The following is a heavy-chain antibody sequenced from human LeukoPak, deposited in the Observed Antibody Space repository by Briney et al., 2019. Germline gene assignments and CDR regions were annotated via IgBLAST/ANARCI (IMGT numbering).Heavy chain of an antibody. J-gene: IGHJ5*02. Sequence: SETLSLTCTVSGGSISSYYWSWIRQPPGKGLEWIGYIYYSGSTNYNPSLKSRATISVDTSKNQFSLKLSSVTAADTAVYYCARESPVGGSYEQLNWFDPWGQGTLVTVSS. V-gene: IGHV4-59*01. D-gene: IGHD1-26*01. CDR1: GGSISSYY. CDR2: IYYSGST. CDR3: ARESPVGGSYEQLNWFDP.